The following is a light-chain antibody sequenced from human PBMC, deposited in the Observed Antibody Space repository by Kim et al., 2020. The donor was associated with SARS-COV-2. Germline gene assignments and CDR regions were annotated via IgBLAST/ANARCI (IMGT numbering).Light chain of an antibody. CDR3: QQLNSYPQT. CDR1: QGISSY. Sequence: DIQLTQSPSFLSASVGDRVTITCRASQGISSYLAWYQQKPGKAPKLLIYAASTLQSGVPSRFSGSGSGTEFTLTISSLQPEDFATYDCQQLNSYPQTFGQGTKLEI. CDR2: AAS. J-gene: IGKJ2*01. V-gene: IGKV1-9*01.